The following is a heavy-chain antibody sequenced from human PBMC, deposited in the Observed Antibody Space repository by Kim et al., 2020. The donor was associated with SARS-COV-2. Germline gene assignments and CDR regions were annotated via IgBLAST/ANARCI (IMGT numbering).Heavy chain of an antibody. J-gene: IGHJ4*02. Sequence: ASVKVSCKASGYTFTSYAMNWVRQAPGQGLEWMGWINTNTGNPTYAQGFTGRFVFSLDTSVSTAYLQISSLKAEDTAVYYCARVAVAAPLYYFDYWGQGTLVTVSS. CDR2: INTNTGNP. CDR3: ARVAVAAPLYYFDY. V-gene: IGHV7-4-1*02. D-gene: IGHD6-19*01. CDR1: GYTFTSYA.